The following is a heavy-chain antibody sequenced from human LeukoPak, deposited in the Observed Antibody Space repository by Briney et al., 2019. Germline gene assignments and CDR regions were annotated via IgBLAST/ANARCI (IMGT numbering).Heavy chain of an antibody. CDR1: GFTFSSYE. D-gene: IGHD3-10*01. J-gene: IGHJ4*02. V-gene: IGHV3-48*03. CDR2: ISSSGSTI. Sequence: PGGSLRLSCAASGFTFSSYEMNWVRQAPGKGLEWVSYISSSGSTIYYADSVKGRFTISRDNAKNSLYLQMNSLRAEDTAVYYCAWYPITMVRGVFTFDYWGQGTLVTVSS. CDR3: AWYPITMVRGVFTFDY.